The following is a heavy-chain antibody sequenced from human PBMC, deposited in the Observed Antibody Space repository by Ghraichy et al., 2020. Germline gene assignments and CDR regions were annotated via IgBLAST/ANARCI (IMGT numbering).Heavy chain of an antibody. D-gene: IGHD5-12*01. J-gene: IGHJ3*02. V-gene: IGHV4-34*01. CDR3: ARVPVKRRMGIVAPDYNHALDI. Sequence: SETLSLTCAVYGGSFSGYYWSWIRQPPGKGLEWIGEINHSGSTNYNPSLKSRVTISVDTSKNQFSLKLSSVTAADTAVYYCARVPVKRRMGIVAPDYNHALDILGQGTMVTVPS. CDR1: GGSFSGYY. CDR2: INHSGST.